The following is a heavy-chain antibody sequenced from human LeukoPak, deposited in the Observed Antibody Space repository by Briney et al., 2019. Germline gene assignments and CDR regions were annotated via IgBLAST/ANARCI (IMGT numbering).Heavy chain of an antibody. D-gene: IGHD6-13*01. Sequence: GRSLRLSCAASGFTFSSYGMHWVRQAPGKGLEWVAVISYDGSNKYYADSMKGRFTISRDNSKNTLYLQMNSLRAEDTAVYYCAKPPRAAAGYYYYGMDVWGQGTTVTVSS. J-gene: IGHJ6*02. CDR1: GFTFSSYG. V-gene: IGHV3-30*18. CDR2: ISYDGSNK. CDR3: AKPPRAAAGYYYYGMDV.